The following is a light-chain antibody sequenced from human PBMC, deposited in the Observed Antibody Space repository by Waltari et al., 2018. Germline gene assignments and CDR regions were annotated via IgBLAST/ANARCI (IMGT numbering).Light chain of an antibody. CDR3: QQYYITPPT. V-gene: IGKV4-1*01. Sequence: DIVMTQSPDSLTVSLGERATVNCKSSQIVLSSSNNKNFLAWYQQKPGQPPKLLIYWASTRGSGVPDRFSGSGSGTDFTLTISSLQAEDVAVYYCQQYYITPPTFGQGTKVESK. CDR2: WAS. J-gene: IGKJ1*01. CDR1: QIVLSSSNNKNF.